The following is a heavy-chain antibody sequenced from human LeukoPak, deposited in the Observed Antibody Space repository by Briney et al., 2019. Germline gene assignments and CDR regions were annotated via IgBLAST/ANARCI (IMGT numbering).Heavy chain of an antibody. CDR1: GFTVSSNY. CDR3: ARTAVGYSYGFGVLYYDY. Sequence: GGSLRLSCAASGFTVSSNYMSWVRQAPGKGLGWVSVIYSGGSTYCADSVKGRFTISRDNSKNTLYLQMNSLRAEDTAVYYCARTAVGYSYGFGVLYYDYWGQGTLVTVSS. CDR2: IYSGGST. V-gene: IGHV3-66*01. J-gene: IGHJ4*02. D-gene: IGHD5-18*01.